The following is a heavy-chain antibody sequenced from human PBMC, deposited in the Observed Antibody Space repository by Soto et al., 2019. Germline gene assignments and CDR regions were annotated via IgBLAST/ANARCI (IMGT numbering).Heavy chain of an antibody. V-gene: IGHV3-23*01. D-gene: IGHD2-15*01. CDR3: AKEYCSGGSCYSDAFDI. Sequence: GGSLRLSCAASGFTFSNYAMSWVRQAPGKGLEWVSAISGSGGSTYFDDSVKGRFTIPRDNSKNTMFLQMNSLRAEDTAVYYCAKEYCSGGSCYSDAFDIWGQGTMVTVSS. CDR2: ISGSGGST. CDR1: GFTFSNYA. J-gene: IGHJ3*02.